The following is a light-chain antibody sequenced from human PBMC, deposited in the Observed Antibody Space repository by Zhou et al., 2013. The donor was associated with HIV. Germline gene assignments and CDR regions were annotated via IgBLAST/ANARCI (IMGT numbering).Light chain of an antibody. CDR3: QQYGSSLLT. J-gene: IGKJ4*01. Sequence: EIVMTQSPATLSVSPGERATLSCRASQSVSSNLAWYQQKPGQAPRLLIYGASTRATGIPARFSGSGSGTEFTLTISRLEPEDSAVYYCQQYGSSLLTFGGGTKVEIK. CDR1: QSVSSN. V-gene: IGKV3-15*01. CDR2: GAS.